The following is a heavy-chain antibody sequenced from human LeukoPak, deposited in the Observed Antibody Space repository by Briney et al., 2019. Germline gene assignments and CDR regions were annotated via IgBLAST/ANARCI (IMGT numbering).Heavy chain of an antibody. CDR2: IYNSGST. D-gene: IGHD1-20*01. Sequence: SETLSLTCTVSGGSISSYYWSWIRQPPGKGLEWIGSIYNSGSTFYNPSLKTRVTISVDTSANQFSLKLNSVTAADTAVYYCARHDIIGYFDYWGQGTLATVSS. CDR3: ARHDIIGYFDY. CDR1: GGSISSYY. J-gene: IGHJ4*02. V-gene: IGHV4-59*08.